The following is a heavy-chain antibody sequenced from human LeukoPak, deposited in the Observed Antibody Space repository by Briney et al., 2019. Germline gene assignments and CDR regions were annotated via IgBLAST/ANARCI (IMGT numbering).Heavy chain of an antibody. V-gene: IGHV3-23*01. CDR3: AKDHGYSSGWYSPNYFDY. Sequence: GGSLRLSCAASGFTFSSYAMSWVRQAPGKGLEWVSAISGSGGSTYYADSVKGRFTISRDNSKNTLYLQMNSLRADDTAVYYCAKDHGYSSGWYSPNYFDYWGQGTLVTVSS. J-gene: IGHJ4*02. CDR2: ISGSGGST. D-gene: IGHD6-19*01. CDR1: GFTFSSYA.